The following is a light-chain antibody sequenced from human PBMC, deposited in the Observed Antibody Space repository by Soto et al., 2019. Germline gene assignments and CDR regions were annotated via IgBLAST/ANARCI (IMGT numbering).Light chain of an antibody. CDR1: QSVSSY. J-gene: IGKJ3*01. Sequence: KKSPGTLSVSPGERATLSCRASQSVSSYLAWYQQKPGQAPRLLIYAASTRATGIPDRFSGSASETDFTLTINRLEPEDSAVYYCQQYASAPFSLGPGTKVDIK. CDR2: AAS. V-gene: IGKV3-20*01. CDR3: QQYASAPFS.